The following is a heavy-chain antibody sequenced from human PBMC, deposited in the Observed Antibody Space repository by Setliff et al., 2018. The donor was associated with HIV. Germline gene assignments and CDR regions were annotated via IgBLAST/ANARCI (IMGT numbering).Heavy chain of an antibody. Sequence: GGSLRLSCVTSGFSFSRYTMMRVRQAPGKGLEWVSSITSNLRYIYADSVKGRFTISRDNTRNSLYLQMNSLRAEDTALYYCAKGDSFVYSYVYPDYWGQGTLVTVSS. D-gene: IGHD3-22*01. V-gene: IGHV3-21*01. CDR1: GFSFSRYT. J-gene: IGHJ4*02. CDR3: AKGDSFVYSYVYPDY. CDR2: ITSNLRYI.